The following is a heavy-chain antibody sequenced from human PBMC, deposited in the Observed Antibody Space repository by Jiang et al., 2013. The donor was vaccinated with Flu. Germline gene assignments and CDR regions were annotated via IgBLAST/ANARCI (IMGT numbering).Heavy chain of an antibody. J-gene: IGHJ6*02. CDR1: GYTFTSYA. CDR3: ARDIGSGVEYYGMDV. CDR2: INTNTGNP. D-gene: IGHD3-10*01. Sequence: KASGYTFTSYAMNWVRQAPGQGLEWMGWINTNTGNPTYAQGFTGRFVFSLDTSVSTAYLQISSLKAEDTAVYYCARDIGSGVEYYGMDVWGQGTTVTVSS. V-gene: IGHV7-4-1*02.